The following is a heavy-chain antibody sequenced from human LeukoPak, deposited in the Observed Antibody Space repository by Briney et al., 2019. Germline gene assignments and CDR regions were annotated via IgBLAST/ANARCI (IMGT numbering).Heavy chain of an antibody. CDR2: IKEDGSEK. CDR1: EFTFSTYW. V-gene: IGHV3-7*01. Sequence: PGGSLRLSCAASEFTFSTYWMSWVRQAPGKGLERVANIKEDGSEKNYVDSVRGRFTISRDNAENSLHLQMNSLRAEDTAVYYCARERLYGPSALDYWGQGTLVTVSS. CDR3: ARERLYGPSALDY. J-gene: IGHJ4*02. D-gene: IGHD4-17*01.